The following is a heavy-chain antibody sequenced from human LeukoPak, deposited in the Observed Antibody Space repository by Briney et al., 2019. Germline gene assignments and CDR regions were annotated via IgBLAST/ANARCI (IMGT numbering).Heavy chain of an antibody. Sequence: GGSLRLSCAASGLTVSTNYMGWVRQAPGKGLEWVSVMFSDGITYYADSVKGRFTISRDNSKNTLFLQMNSLRAEDTAVYYCARPLHIVGTTSYSDYWGQGTLVTVSS. V-gene: IGHV3-53*01. CDR3: ARPLHIVGTTSYSDY. J-gene: IGHJ4*02. D-gene: IGHD1-26*01. CDR2: MFSDGIT. CDR1: GLTVSTNY.